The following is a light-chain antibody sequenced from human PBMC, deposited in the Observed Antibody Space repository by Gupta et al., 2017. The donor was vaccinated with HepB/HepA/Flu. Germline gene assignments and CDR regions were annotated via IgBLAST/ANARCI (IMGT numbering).Light chain of an antibody. CDR1: SSDVGSYNL. V-gene: IGLV2-23*02. J-gene: IGLJ2*01. Sequence: QSDLTQPASVSGSPGQSITISCTGTSSDVGSYNLVSWYQQHPGKAPKPMIYEVSKRPSGVSNRFSGSKSGNTASLTISGLQAEDEADYYCCSYAGSSTFVVFGGGTKLTVL. CDR3: CSYAGSSTFVV. CDR2: EVS.